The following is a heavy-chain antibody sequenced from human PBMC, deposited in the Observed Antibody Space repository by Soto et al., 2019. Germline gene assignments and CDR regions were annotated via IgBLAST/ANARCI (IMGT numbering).Heavy chain of an antibody. D-gene: IGHD5-12*01. Sequence: EVQLLESGGDLVEPGGSLRLSCAGTGFTFSSDAMNWVRQTPGKGLELVSGISGSGGAVYYADSVKGRFTISRDNSKNTLYLQMNSLRAEDTAVYYCAKSRRSGYEAPWDYWGQGTQVTVSS. CDR2: ISGSGGAV. J-gene: IGHJ4*02. V-gene: IGHV3-23*01. CDR3: AKSRRSGYEAPWDY. CDR1: GFTFSSDA.